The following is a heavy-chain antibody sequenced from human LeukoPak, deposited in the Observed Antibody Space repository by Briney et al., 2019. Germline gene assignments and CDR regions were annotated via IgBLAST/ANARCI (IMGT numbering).Heavy chain of an antibody. CDR2: IYYSGST. CDR3: ARGIVVVTAPPYWYFDL. V-gene: IGHV4-31*03. CDR1: GGSISSGGYY. D-gene: IGHD2-21*02. J-gene: IGHJ2*01. Sequence: PSQTLSLTCTVSGGSISSGGYYWSWIRQHPGKGLEWIGYIYYSGSTYYNPSLKSRVTISVDTSKNQFSLKLSSVTAADTAVYYCARGIVVVTAPPYWYFDLWGRGTLVTVSS.